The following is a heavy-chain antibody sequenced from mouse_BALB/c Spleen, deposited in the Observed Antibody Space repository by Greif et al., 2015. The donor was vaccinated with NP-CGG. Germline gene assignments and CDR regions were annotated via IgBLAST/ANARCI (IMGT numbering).Heavy chain of an antibody. CDR2: IDPANGNT. D-gene: IGHD2-10*02. Sequence: VQLQQSGAELVKPGASVKLSCTASGFNIKDTYMHWVKQRPEQGLEWIGRIDPANGNTKYDPKFQGKATITADTSSNTAYLQLSSLTSEDTAVYYCARSLYGNYPSWGQGTTLTVSS. CDR1: GFNIKDTY. CDR3: ARSLYGNYPS. V-gene: IGHV14-3*02. J-gene: IGHJ2*01.